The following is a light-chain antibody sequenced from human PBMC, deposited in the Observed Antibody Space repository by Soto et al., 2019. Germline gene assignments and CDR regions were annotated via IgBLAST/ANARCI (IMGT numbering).Light chain of an antibody. CDR1: QSLVSSNGNTF. CDR3: MQATHWPCT. CDR2: KVS. V-gene: IGKV2-30*01. Sequence: DVVMTQSPLSLPVTLGQPASISCRSSQSLVSSNGNTFLIWCQQRPGQSPRLLIYKVSNRDAAVPDRFTGSGSGTDFTLEISRVEAEDVGVYYCMQATHWPCTFGQGTKVEIK. J-gene: IGKJ1*01.